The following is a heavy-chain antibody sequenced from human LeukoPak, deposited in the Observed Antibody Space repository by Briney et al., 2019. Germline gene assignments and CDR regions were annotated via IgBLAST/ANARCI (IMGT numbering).Heavy chain of an antibody. J-gene: IGHJ5*02. D-gene: IGHD6-13*01. CDR1: GGSISSDY. V-gene: IGHV4-4*07. Sequence: SETLSLTCTVSGGSISSDYWSWIRQPAGKGLEWIGRIYTSGSTNYNPSLKSRVTMSVDTSKNQFSLKLSSVTAADTAVYYCARDRVIAAAGNWFDPWGQGTLVTVSS. CDR3: ARDRVIAAAGNWFDP. CDR2: IYTSGST.